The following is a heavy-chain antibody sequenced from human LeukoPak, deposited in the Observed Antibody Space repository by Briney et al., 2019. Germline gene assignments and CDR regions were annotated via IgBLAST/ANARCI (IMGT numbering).Heavy chain of an antibody. CDR1: GFTFSSYA. V-gene: IGHV3-30-3*01. J-gene: IGHJ4*02. CDR3: ARGQRITGTGTYDY. CDR2: ISYDGSNK. Sequence: GGSLRLSCAASGFTFSSYAMHWVRQAPGKGLEWVAVISYDGSNKYYADSVKGRFTISRDNSKNTLYLQMNSLRAEDTAVFYCARGQRITGTGTYDYWGQGTLVTVSS. D-gene: IGHD1-7*01.